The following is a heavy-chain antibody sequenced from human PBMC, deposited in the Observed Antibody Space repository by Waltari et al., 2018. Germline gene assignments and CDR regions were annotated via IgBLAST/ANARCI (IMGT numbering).Heavy chain of an antibody. Sequence: QVRLQQWGAGLLKPSETLSLTCAVYGAPFSDYFWTWIRQPPGKGLEWIGEINHSGLNNYIPSLKGRATISVDTSTNQFALSLNSVTVADTAVYYCATGVRAAWELLGFWSQGTLVSISS. D-gene: IGHD1-26*01. J-gene: IGHJ1*01. V-gene: IGHV4-34*01. CDR3: ATGVRAAWELLGF. CDR1: GAPFSDYF. CDR2: INHSGLN.